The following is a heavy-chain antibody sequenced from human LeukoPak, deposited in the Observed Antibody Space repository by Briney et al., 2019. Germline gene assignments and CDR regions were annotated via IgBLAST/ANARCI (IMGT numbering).Heavy chain of an antibody. CDR1: DFTFGSYS. V-gene: IGHV3-48*02. CDR3: ARGATTVRTVFDY. D-gene: IGHD4-17*01. CDR2: ISSGSSNI. J-gene: IGHJ4*02. Sequence: PGGSLRLSCAASDFTFGSYSMNWVRQAPGKGLEWVSYISSGSSNICYADSVKGRFTISRDNAKNSLYLQMNSLRDEDTAVYYCARGATTVRTVFDYWGQGTLVTVSS.